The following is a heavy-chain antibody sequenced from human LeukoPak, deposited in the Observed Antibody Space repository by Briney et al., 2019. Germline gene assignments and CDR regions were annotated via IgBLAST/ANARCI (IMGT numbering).Heavy chain of an antibody. CDR1: GDSISSYY. CDR2: IYYSGST. J-gene: IGHJ4*02. D-gene: IGHD4-11*01. V-gene: IGHV4-59*01. Sequence: SETLSLTCTVSGDSISSYYWSWIRQPPGKGLEWIGYIYYSGSTNYNPSLKSRVTISVDTSKNQFSLKLSSVTAADTAVYYCAREGVTKYYFDYWGQGTLVTVSS. CDR3: AREGVTKYYFDY.